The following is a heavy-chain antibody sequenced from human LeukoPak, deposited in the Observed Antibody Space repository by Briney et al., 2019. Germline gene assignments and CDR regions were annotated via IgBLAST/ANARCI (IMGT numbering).Heavy chain of an antibody. V-gene: IGHV3-9*03. D-gene: IGHD4-11*01. CDR2: ISWNSGSI. CDR3: AKGLYSNLLGFDY. J-gene: IGHJ4*02. Sequence: GGSLRLSCAASGFTFDDYAMYWVRQAPGKGLEWVSGISWNSGSIGYADSVKGRFTISRDNAKNSLYLQMNSLRAEDMALYYCAKGLYSNLLGFDYCGQGTLVTVSS. CDR1: GFTFDDYA.